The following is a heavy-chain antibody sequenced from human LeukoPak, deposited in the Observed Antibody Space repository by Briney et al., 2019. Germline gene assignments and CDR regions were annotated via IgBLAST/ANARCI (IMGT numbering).Heavy chain of an antibody. J-gene: IGHJ4*02. CDR3: ARTTTSSSWSQIDY. Sequence: ASVKVSCKASGGTFSSYAISWVRQAPGQGLEWMGGIIPIFGTANYAQKFQGRVTMTRDMSTSTVYMELSSLRSEDTAVYYCARTTTSSSWSQIDYWGQGTLVTVSS. D-gene: IGHD6-13*01. CDR2: IIPIFGTA. V-gene: IGHV1-69*05. CDR1: GGTFSSYA.